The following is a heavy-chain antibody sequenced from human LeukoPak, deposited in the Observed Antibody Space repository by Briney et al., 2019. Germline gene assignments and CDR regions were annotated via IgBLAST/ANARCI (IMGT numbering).Heavy chain of an antibody. CDR3: ARRAYSWFDP. CDR1: GGTFSSYA. J-gene: IGHJ5*02. D-gene: IGHD3-16*01. Sequence: GSSVKVSCKASGGTFSSYAISRVRQAPGQGLEWMGGIIPIFGTANYAQKFQGRVTITTDESTSTAYMELSSLRSEDTAVYYCARRAYSWFDPWGQGTLVTVSS. CDR2: IIPIFGTA. V-gene: IGHV1-69*05.